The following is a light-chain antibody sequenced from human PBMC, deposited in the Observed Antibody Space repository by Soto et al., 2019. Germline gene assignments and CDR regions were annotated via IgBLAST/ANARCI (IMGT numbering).Light chain of an antibody. CDR2: DAS. CDR1: QTMHSF. J-gene: IGKJ1*01. CDR3: QQFHSFPWT. Sequence: DIQMTQSPSTLSASVGDRVTITCRASQTMHSFLAWYQQKAGKAPKLLIYDASNLESGVPSRFSGSGSGTEFTLTVSSLQPDDFATFYCQQFHSFPWTFGQGTKVEI. V-gene: IGKV1-5*01.